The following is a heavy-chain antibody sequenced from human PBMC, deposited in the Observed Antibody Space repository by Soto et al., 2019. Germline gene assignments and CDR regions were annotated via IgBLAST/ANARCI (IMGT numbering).Heavy chain of an antibody. CDR1: GLTFSGFG. CDR2: ISGSGDAT. CDR3: AKKVTIYAVDPADY. V-gene: IGHV3-23*01. Sequence: AETLRLSCAWSGLTFSGFGFNWRRQAPGNGLEWVSVISGSGDATYYAASVKGRFTLSRDNSKNTLYLQMNSLTVADTALYYCAKKVTIYAVDPADYWGQGTQVTVSS. D-gene: IGHD3-3*01. J-gene: IGHJ4*02.